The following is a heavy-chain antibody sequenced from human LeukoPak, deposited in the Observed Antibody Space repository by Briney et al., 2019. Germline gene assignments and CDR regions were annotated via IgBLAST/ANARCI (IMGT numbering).Heavy chain of an antibody. D-gene: IGHD6-13*01. V-gene: IGHV4-59*08. Sequence: SETLSLTCTVSGGSISSYYWSWIRQPPGKGLEWIGYIYYSGSTNYNPSLKSRVTISVDTSKNQFSLKLSSVTAADTAVYYCARRTWYSSSWDWFDPWGQGTLVTVSS. CDR2: IYYSGST. CDR3: ARRTWYSSSWDWFDP. CDR1: GGSISSYY. J-gene: IGHJ5*02.